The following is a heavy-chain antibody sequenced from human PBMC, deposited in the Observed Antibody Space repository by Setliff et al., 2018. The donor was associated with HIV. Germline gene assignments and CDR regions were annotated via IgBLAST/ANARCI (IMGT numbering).Heavy chain of an antibody. V-gene: IGHV5-51*01. J-gene: IGHJ5*02. CDR3: ARHFGISYRSPFDP. D-gene: IGHD3-3*01. CDR1: GYGFSSYW. CDR2: IYPGDSST. Sequence: PGESLKISCKGSGYGFSSYWIGWVRQMPGKGLEWMGIIYPGDSSTRYSPSFQGQVTISADKSISTAYLQWTSLKASDTAMYYCARHFGISYRSPFDPWGQGTLVTVSS.